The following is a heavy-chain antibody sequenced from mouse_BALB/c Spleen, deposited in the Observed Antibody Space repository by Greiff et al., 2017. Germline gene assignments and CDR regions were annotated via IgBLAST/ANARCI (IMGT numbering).Heavy chain of an antibody. Sequence: EVQLVESGGGLVQPGGSLRLSCATSGFTFTDYYMSWVRQPPGKALEWLGFIRNKANGYTTEYSASVKGRFTISRDNSQSILYLQMNTLRAEDSATYYCARDIRRLTAMDYWGQGTSVTVSS. J-gene: IGHJ4*01. V-gene: IGHV7-3*02. D-gene: IGHD1-1*01. CDR1: GFTFTDYY. CDR3: ARDIRRLTAMDY. CDR2: IRNKANGYTT.